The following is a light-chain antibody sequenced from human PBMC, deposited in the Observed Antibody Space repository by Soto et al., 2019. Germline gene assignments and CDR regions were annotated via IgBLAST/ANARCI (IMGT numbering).Light chain of an antibody. V-gene: IGLV1-47*01. J-gene: IGLJ2*01. CDR3: SAWDDSLSGLVV. CDR1: SSNIGSNY. CDR2: RNN. Sequence: QSVLTQPPSASGTPGQRVTISCSGSSSNIGSNYVYWYQQLPGTAPKLLIYRNNQRPSGVPDRFSGSKSGTSASLDISGLRSEDEADYYCSAWDDSLSGLVVFGGGTKLTVL.